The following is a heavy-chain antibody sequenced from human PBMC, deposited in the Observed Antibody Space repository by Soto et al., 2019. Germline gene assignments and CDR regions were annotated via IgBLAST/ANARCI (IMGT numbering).Heavy chain of an antibody. V-gene: IGHV1-69*01. CDR3: ARGGNMGGYRADVKYYYYGMDV. Sequence: QVQLVQSGAEVKKPGSSVKVSCKASGGTFSSYAISWVRQAPGQGLEWMGGIIPIFGTANYAQEFQGRVTITADETTSTDYMELSIMRSEDTAVYYCARGGNMGGYRADVKYYYYGMDVWGQGTTVTVSS. CDR2: IIPIFGTA. D-gene: IGHD1-26*01. J-gene: IGHJ6*02. CDR1: GGTFSSYA.